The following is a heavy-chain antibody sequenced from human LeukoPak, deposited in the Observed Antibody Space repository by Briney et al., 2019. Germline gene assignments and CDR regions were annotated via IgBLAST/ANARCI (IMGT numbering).Heavy chain of an antibody. V-gene: IGHV3-30-3*01. CDR2: ISYDGSNK. J-gene: IGHJ4*02. Sequence: GGSLRLSCAASGFTFSSYAMHWVRQAPGKGLEWVAVISYDGSNKYYADSVKGRFTISRDNSKNTLYLQMNNLRAEDTAVYYCARDRLVVSTVPQVDYWGQGTLVTVSS. D-gene: IGHD4-17*01. CDR1: GFTFSSYA. CDR3: ARDRLVVSTVPQVDY.